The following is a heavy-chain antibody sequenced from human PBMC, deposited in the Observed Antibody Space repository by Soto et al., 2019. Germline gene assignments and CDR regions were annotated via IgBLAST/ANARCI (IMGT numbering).Heavy chain of an antibody. V-gene: IGHV1-18*01. Sequence: QVQLVQSGEEVKKPGASVKVSCKASGYIFVNYGIAWVRQAPGQGLEWMGWISPYTGNTHSASKVQGRLTMTTDTSTSTAYMDLGSLTSEDTAVYYCVMVDNYVTPTQQDVWGQGTNVTVSS. CDR3: VMVDNYVTPTQQDV. D-gene: IGHD3-16*01. CDR2: ISPYTGNT. J-gene: IGHJ6*02. CDR1: GYIFVNYG.